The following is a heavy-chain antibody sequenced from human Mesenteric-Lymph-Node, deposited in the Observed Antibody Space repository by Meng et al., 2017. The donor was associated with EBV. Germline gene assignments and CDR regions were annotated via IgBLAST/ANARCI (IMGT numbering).Heavy chain of an antibody. CDR1: GGSISSGGYY. J-gene: IGHJ4*02. V-gene: IGHV4-30-4*01. Sequence: QGQLTEAGPGLVKPSQTLSLPCAVSGGSISSGGYYWSWIRQPPGKGLEWIGYIYYSGSTYYNPSLKSRVTISVDTSKNQFSLKLSSVTAADTAVYYCARVEQWLLYFDYWGQGTLVTVSS. CDR3: ARVEQWLLYFDY. D-gene: IGHD6-19*01. CDR2: IYYSGST.